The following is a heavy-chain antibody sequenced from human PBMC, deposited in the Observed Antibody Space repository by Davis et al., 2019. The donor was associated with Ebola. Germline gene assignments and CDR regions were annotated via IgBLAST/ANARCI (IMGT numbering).Heavy chain of an antibody. CDR1: GYSFTSYW. CDR3: ARQSRYSGYYDSSGPYYYFDY. J-gene: IGHJ4*02. D-gene: IGHD3-22*01. V-gene: IGHV5-51*01. Sequence: PGGSLRLSCKGSGYSFTSYWIGWVRQMPGKGLEWMGIIYPGDSDTRYSPSFQGQVTISADKSISTAYLQWSSLKASDTAMYYCARQSRYSGYYDSSGPYYYFDYWGQGTLVTVSS. CDR2: IYPGDSDT.